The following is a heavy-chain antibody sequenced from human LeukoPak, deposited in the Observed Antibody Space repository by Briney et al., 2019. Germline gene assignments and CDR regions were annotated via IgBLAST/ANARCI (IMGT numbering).Heavy chain of an antibody. CDR1: GFSFSSYS. J-gene: IGHJ4*02. Sequence: GGSLRLSCAASGFSFSSYSMNWVRQAPGKGLEWVSSISSSSSYIYYADSVKCRFTISRDNAKNSLYLQMNSLRAEDTAVYYCARDAIAAAGFYYFDYWGQGTLVTVSS. V-gene: IGHV3-21*01. CDR3: ARDAIAAAGFYYFDY. D-gene: IGHD6-13*01. CDR2: ISSSSSYI.